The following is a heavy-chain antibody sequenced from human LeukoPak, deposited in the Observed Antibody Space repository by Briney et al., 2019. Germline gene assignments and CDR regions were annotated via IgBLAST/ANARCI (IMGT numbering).Heavy chain of an antibody. CDR2: INHSGST. CDR1: GGSFSGYY. CDR3: ASRDYYDSSGLFGY. D-gene: IGHD3-22*01. Sequence: SETLSLTCAVYGGSFSGYYWSWIRQPPGKGLGWIGEINHSGSTNYNPSLKSRVTISVDTSKNQFSLKLSSVTAADTAVYYCASRDYYDSSGLFGYWGQGTLVTVSS. V-gene: IGHV4-34*01. J-gene: IGHJ4*02.